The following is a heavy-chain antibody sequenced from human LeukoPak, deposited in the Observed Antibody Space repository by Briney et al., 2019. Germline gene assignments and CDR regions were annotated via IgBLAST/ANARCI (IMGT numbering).Heavy chain of an antibody. D-gene: IGHD2-2*01. V-gene: IGHV4-59*11. CDR3: ARFNSGCSEASCYVHY. CDR2: IYSSGTT. Sequence: SETLSLTCTVSGGSMNNHYCTWIRQPPGKGLELIGHIYSSGTTAYTPSLKSRVTMSIDTSRNQFSLNVFSVTTADSAVYYCARFNSGCSEASCYVHYWGQGILVTVSS. J-gene: IGHJ4*02. CDR1: GGSMNNHY.